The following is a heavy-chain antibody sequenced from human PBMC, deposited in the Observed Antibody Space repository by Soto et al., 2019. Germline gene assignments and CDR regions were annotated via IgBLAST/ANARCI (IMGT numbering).Heavy chain of an antibody. CDR2: IYYSGST. Sequence: SETLSLTCTVSGGSISSGDYYWSWIRQPPGKGLEWIGYIYYSGSTYYNPSLKSRVTISVDTSKNQFSLKLSSVTAADTAGYYWARGNPLAVPPFINYWGQGTLVTVTS. CDR1: GGSISSGDYY. D-gene: IGHD6-19*01. J-gene: IGHJ4*02. V-gene: IGHV4-30-4*01. CDR3: ARGNPLAVPPFINY.